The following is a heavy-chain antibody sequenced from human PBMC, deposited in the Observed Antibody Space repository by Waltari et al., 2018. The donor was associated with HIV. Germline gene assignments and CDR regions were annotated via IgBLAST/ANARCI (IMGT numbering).Heavy chain of an antibody. J-gene: IGHJ4*02. Sequence: QLQLQESGPGLVKPSETLSLTCTVSGGPIISNVYYWGWTRQPPGKGLEWIGSVYYSGSTYSNPSLKSRVTISVDTSKNQFYLRLRSVTAADTAVYHCAPRDYGDYQFDYWGRGTLVTVSS. D-gene: IGHD4-17*01. CDR3: APRDYGDYQFDY. V-gene: IGHV4-39*01. CDR1: GGPIISNVYY. CDR2: VYYSGST.